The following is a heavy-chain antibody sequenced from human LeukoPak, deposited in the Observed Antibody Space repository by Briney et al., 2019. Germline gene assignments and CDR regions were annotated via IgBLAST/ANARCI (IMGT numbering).Heavy chain of an antibody. V-gene: IGHV1-69*05. D-gene: IGHD3-16*01. J-gene: IGHJ4*02. CDR2: IIPIFGTA. CDR3: ATQPPITFGESYYDY. CDR1: GGAFSSYA. Sequence: SVKVSCKASGGAFSSYAISWVRQAPGQGLEWMGRIIPIFGTANYAQKFQGRVTITTDESTSTAYMELSSLRSEDTAVYYCATQPPITFGESYYDYWGQGTLVTVSS.